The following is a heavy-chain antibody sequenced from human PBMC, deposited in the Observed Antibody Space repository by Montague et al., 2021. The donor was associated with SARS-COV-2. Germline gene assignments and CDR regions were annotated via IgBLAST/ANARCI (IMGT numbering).Heavy chain of an antibody. V-gene: IGHV3-23*03. CDR3: AKPAGYFYFDY. Sequence: SLRLSCPASGFTFSNFAMSWVRQAPGKGLEWVSVIYSGCSNTYXXXSVKGRFTISRDNSKNTLYLQLNSLRAEATAIYYCAKPAGYFYFDYWGQGTLVTVSS. CDR1: GFTFSNFA. D-gene: IGHD3-9*01. CDR2: IYSGCSNT. J-gene: IGHJ4*02.